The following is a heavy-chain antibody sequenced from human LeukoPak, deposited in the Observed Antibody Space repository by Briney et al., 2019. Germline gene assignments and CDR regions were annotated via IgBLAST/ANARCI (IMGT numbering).Heavy chain of an antibody. D-gene: IGHD3-10*01. CDR1: GGSFSGYY. Sequence: PSETLSLTCAVYGGSFSGYYWSWIRQPPGKGLEWIGEINHSGSTNYNPSLKSRVPISVDTSKNQFSLKLSSVTAADTAVYYCAGSITMVRVDYWGQGTLVTVSS. CDR3: AGSITMVRVDY. V-gene: IGHV4-34*01. CDR2: INHSGST. J-gene: IGHJ4*02.